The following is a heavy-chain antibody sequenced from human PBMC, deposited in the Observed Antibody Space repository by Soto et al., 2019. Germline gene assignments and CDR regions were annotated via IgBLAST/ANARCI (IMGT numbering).Heavy chain of an antibody. Sequence: PSETLSLTCAVYGGSFSGYYWSWIRQPPGKGLEWIGEINHSGSTNYNPSLKSRVTISVDTSKNQFSLKLSSVTAADTAVYYCARGLVLRFLEWLETHKTMMTYDWFDPWGQGTLVTVSS. D-gene: IGHD3-3*01. CDR3: ARGLVLRFLEWLETHKTMMTYDWFDP. J-gene: IGHJ5*02. CDR2: INHSGST. V-gene: IGHV4-34*01. CDR1: GGSFSGYY.